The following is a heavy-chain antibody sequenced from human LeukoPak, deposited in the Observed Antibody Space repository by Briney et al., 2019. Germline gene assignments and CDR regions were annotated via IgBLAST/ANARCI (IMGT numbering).Heavy chain of an antibody. CDR2: IYPGDSDT. CDR3: GRKISGSYYGLDY. V-gene: IGHV5-51*01. J-gene: IGHJ4*02. Sequence: GESLKISCKGSGYSFTSYWIGWVRQMPGKGLEWMGIIYPGDSDTRYSPSFQGQVTISVDKSITTAYLQWSSLKAPDTAMYYCGRKISGSYYGLDYWGQGTLVSVSS. CDR1: GYSFTSYW. D-gene: IGHD1-26*01.